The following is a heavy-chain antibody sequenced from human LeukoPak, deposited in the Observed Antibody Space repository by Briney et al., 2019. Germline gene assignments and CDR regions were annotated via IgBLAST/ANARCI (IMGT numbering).Heavy chain of an antibody. V-gene: IGHV4-39*07. CDR1: GGSIRSTSYY. D-gene: IGHD6-13*01. CDR2: IYYSGST. CDR3: AREVVAAPGTVDY. Sequence: PSETLSLTCTVSGGSIRSTSYYWGWIRQPPGKGLEWIGSIYYSGSTYYNPSLKSRVTISVDTSKNQFSLKLTSVTAADTAVYYCAREVVAAPGTVDYWGQGTLVTVSS. J-gene: IGHJ4*02.